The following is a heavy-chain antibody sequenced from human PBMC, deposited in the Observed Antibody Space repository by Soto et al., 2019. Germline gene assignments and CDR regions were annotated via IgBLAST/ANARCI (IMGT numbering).Heavy chain of an antibody. Sequence: ASETLSLTCTVSGGSISSYYWSWIRQPPGKGLEWIGYIYYSGSTNYNPSLKSRVTISVDTSKNQFSLKLSSVTAADTAVYYCARTCSSTSCYDYWGQGTLVTVSS. CDR2: IYYSGST. J-gene: IGHJ4*02. V-gene: IGHV4-59*01. CDR1: GGSISSYY. D-gene: IGHD2-2*01. CDR3: ARTCSSTSCYDY.